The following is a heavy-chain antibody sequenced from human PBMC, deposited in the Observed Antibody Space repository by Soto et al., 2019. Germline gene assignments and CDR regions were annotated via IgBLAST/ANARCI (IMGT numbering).Heavy chain of an antibody. Sequence: EVQLVESGGGLVQPGGSLRLSCAASGFTFSDHYMDWVRQAPGKGLEWVARSRDKAESHTTEHAASVQGRFTISRDDSQISLYLQLTSLKTEDTAVYYGAKSARLSPFDTWGLGVLVTVSS. J-gene: IGHJ5*02. CDR1: GFTFSDHY. CDR3: AKSARLSPFDT. CDR2: SRDKAESHTT. D-gene: IGHD6-25*01. V-gene: IGHV3-72*01.